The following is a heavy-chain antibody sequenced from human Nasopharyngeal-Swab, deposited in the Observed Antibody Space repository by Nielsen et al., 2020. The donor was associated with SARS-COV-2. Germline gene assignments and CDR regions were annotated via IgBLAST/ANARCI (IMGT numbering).Heavy chain of an antibody. CDR1: GYTFTSYY. J-gene: IGHJ5*02. CDR2: INPSGGST. CDR3: AFQSRDSSGYYPNWFDP. V-gene: IGHV1-46*01. Sequence: ASVKVSCKASGYTFTSYYMHWVRQAPGQGLEWMGIINPSGGSTSYAQKFQGRVTMTRDTSASTAYMELSSLRSEDTAVYYCAFQSRDSSGYYPNWFDPWGQGTLVTVSS. D-gene: IGHD3-22*01.